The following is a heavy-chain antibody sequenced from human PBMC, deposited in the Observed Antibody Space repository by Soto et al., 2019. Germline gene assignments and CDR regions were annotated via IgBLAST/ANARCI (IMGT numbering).Heavy chain of an antibody. J-gene: IGHJ4*02. D-gene: IGHD1-26*01. Sequence: SATLSLTCTVSGRSISSSSYCWGWVRKPTGKGMGWIASIYCSGNTYYNTALKSRVTILVPTSNNQFSLKLSHVNAADTAVYYCARLFPHSGSYLDYWGQGTLVT. CDR1: GRSISSSSYC. CDR3: ARLFPHSGSYLDY. V-gene: IGHV4-39*01. CDR2: IYCSGNT.